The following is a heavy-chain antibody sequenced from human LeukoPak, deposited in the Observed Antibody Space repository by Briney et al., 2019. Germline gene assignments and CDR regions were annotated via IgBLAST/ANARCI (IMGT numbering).Heavy chain of an antibody. CDR1: GFTFSNYA. D-gene: IGHD3-9*01. V-gene: IGHV3-23*01. J-gene: IGHJ4*02. Sequence: GASLRLSCAASGFTFSNYAMSWVRQAPEKGLEWVSAITGSGGNRYYADSVKGRFTISRDNSKNTVFLQMNSLRAEDTAVYYCAKWGDYDVLTGYYVSDYWGQGTLVTVSS. CDR3: AKWGDYDVLTGYYVSDY. CDR2: ITGSGGNR.